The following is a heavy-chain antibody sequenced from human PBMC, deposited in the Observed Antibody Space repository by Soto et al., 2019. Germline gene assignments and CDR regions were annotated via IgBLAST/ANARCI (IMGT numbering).Heavy chain of an antibody. D-gene: IGHD6-13*01. CDR1: GFNFPAYA. J-gene: IGHJ4*02. CDR3: AKEGAGPGYYFDY. Sequence: GGSLRLSCAASGFNFPAYAMNWVRQAPGKGLQWVSGLVGSGGDINYADSVRGRFTVSRDNSRNTLYLQMNSLRAEDTAVYYCAKEGAGPGYYFDYWGQGTLVTVSS. CDR2: LVGSGGDI. V-gene: IGHV3-23*01.